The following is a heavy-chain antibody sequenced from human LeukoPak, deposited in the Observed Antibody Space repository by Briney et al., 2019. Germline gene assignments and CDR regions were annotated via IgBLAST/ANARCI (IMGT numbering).Heavy chain of an antibody. CDR3: ARHRGPSLHSSGYFDY. Sequence: GRSLRLSCAASGFPFSGYAIHWVRQAPGKGLEWVAVISHDGTNKYYADSVKGRFTISRDNSKNTLYLQMNSLRTEDTAVYYCARHRGPSLHSSGYFDYWGQRTLVTVSS. CDR2: ISHDGTNK. J-gene: IGHJ4*02. V-gene: IGHV3-30-3*01. D-gene: IGHD3-22*01. CDR1: GFPFSGYA.